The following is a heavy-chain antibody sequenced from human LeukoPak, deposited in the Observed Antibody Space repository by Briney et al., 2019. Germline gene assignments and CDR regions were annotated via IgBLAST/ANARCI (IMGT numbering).Heavy chain of an antibody. CDR3: ARSPRLIRGGSGTFDY. J-gene: IGHJ4*02. CDR2: IYYSGST. V-gene: IGHV4-38-2*02. D-gene: IGHD3-10*01. CDR1: GYSISNGYY. Sequence: PSETLSLTCTVSGYSISNGYYWGWIRQPPGKGLEWIGSIYYSGSTYYNPSLKSRVTISVDTSKNQFSLKLSSVTAADTAVYYCARSPRLIRGGSGTFDYWGQGTLVTVSS.